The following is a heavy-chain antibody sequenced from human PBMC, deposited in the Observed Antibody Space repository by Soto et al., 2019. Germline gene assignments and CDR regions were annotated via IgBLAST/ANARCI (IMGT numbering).Heavy chain of an antibody. Sequence: GSLRLSCAASGFTFISYSINFFRHSPFKGLEWVSYISSSSSTIYYADSVKGRFTISRDNAKNSLYLQMNSLRDEDTAVYYCAREVGATDYYHGMDGWGQGTTVTVSS. J-gene: IGHJ6*02. CDR3: AREVGATDYYHGMDG. D-gene: IGHD1-26*01. CDR1: GFTFISYS. V-gene: IGHV3-48*02. CDR2: ISSSSSTI.